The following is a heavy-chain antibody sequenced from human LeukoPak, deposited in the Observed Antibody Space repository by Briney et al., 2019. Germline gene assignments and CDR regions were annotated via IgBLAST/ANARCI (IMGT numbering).Heavy chain of an antibody. D-gene: IGHD3-10*01. CDR1: GGSISSSSYY. J-gene: IGHJ4*02. Sequence: SETLSLTCTVSGGSISSSSYYWGWIRQPPGKGLEWIGRIYYSGRTSYNPPLKSRATTSVVTCKNQFSLMLSSVTAADTAVYYCARDEGGCWFGELGDYWGQGTLVTVSS. CDR2: IYYSGRT. CDR3: ARDEGGCWFGELGDY. V-gene: IGHV4-39*02.